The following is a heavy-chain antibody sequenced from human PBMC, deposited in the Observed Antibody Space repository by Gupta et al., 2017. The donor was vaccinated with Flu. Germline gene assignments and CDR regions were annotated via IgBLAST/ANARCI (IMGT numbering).Heavy chain of an antibody. V-gene: IGHV3-7*01. CDR2: IKQDGSEK. CDR1: STYW. CDR3: VRDFRFQGDY. J-gene: IGHJ4*02. Sequence: STYWMTWVRQAPGKGPECVANIKQDGSEKYYMDSVKGRFTISRDNAKNSLYLQMSSLRAEDTAVYFCVRDFRFQGDYWGQGTLVTVSS. D-gene: IGHD3-10*01.